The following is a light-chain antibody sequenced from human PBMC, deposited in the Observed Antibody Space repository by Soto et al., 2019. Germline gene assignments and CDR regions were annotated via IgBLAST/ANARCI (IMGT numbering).Light chain of an antibody. CDR1: SSNIGAGYY. J-gene: IGLJ1*01. CDR3: QSYDSGLSGSRV. V-gene: IGLV1-40*01. Sequence: QSVLTQPRSVSGSPGQRVTISCTGSSSNIGAGYYVHWYQQLPGTAPKLLIYGNNNRPSGVPDRFSGSQSGTSASLAITGLQAEDEADYYCQSYDSGLSGSRVFGTGTKVTVL. CDR2: GNN.